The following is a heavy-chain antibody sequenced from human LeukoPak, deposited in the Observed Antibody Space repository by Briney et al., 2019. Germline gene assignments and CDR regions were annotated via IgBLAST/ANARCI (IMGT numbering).Heavy chain of an antibody. V-gene: IGHV4-4*07. CDR2: IYVSGST. CDR3: AXXTXGGXXLDS. CDR1: GDSLDRHY. J-gene: IGHJ4*02. Sequence: SETLSLTCTVSGDSLDRHYWSWIRQPAGRGLEWIGRIYVSGSTTHNPSLTGRVAMSVDASKNQFSLKLRSVTAADTAVYYCAXXTXGGXXLDSXGQGTLV. D-gene: IGHD5-12*01.